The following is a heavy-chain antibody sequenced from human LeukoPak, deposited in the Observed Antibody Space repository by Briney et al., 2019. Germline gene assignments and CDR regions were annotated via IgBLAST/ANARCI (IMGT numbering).Heavy chain of an antibody. J-gene: IGHJ4*02. CDR2: IYSGGST. Sequence: GGSLRLSCAASGFTVSSNYMSWVRQAPGKGLEWVSVIYSGGSTYYADTVKGRFTISRDNSKNTLYLQMNSLRAEDTAVYYCARGYCSGGSCYPYYFDYWGQGTLVTVSS. V-gene: IGHV3-53*01. CDR3: ARGYCSGGSCYPYYFDY. D-gene: IGHD2-15*01. CDR1: GFTVSSNY.